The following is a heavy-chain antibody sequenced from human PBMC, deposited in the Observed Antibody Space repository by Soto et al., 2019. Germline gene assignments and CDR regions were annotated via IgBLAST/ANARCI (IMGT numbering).Heavy chain of an antibody. CDR3: ARRVGRGYSGYASVGWSDP. CDR2: INHSGST. D-gene: IGHD5-12*01. Sequence: KGLEWIGEINHSGSTNYNPSLKSRVTISVDTSKNQFSLKLSSVTAADTAVYYCARRVGRGYSGYASVGWSDPWVHGT. V-gene: IGHV4-34*01. J-gene: IGHJ5*02.